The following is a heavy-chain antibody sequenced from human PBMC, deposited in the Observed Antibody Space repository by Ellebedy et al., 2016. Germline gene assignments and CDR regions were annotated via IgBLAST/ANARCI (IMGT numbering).Heavy chain of an antibody. D-gene: IGHD6-13*01. CDR3: ARDSVRYSSNWYRFDY. Sequence: GESLKISCAASGFTFSSYAMHWVRQAPGKGLEWVAIISYDGSNKYYADSVRGRFTISRDNSKNTLYLQMNSLRADDTAVYYCARDSVRYSSNWYRFDYWGQGTLVTVSS. CDR2: ISYDGSNK. J-gene: IGHJ4*02. CDR1: GFTFSSYA. V-gene: IGHV3-30-3*01.